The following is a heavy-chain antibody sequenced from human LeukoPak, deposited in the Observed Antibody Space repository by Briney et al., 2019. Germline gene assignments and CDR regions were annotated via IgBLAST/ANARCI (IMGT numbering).Heavy chain of an antibody. Sequence: SETLSLTCTVSGGSISSGSYYWSWVRQPAGKGLEWIGRIYTSGSTNYNPSLKSRVTISVDTSKNQFSLKLSSVTAADTAVYYCARGGPYQLQVYYYYYMDVWGKGTTVTVSS. V-gene: IGHV4-61*02. D-gene: IGHD2-2*01. CDR3: ARGGPYQLQVYYYYYMDV. CDR1: GGSISSGSYY. J-gene: IGHJ6*03. CDR2: IYTSGST.